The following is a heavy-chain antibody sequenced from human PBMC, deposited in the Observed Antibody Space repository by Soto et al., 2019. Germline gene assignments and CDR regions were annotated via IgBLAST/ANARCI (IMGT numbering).Heavy chain of an antibody. V-gene: IGHV3-23*01. CDR1: GFTFSNYA. CDR3: AKKDETDCYYDAFDI. J-gene: IGHJ3*02. CDR2: ISGSGAST. Sequence: GGSLRLSCAVSGFTFSNYAMSWVRQAPGKGLDWVSAISGSGASTYNADSVKGRFTISRDNSKNTLYLQMNSLRAEDTALYYCAKKDETDCYYDAFDIWGQGTMVTVSS. D-gene: IGHD2-21*01.